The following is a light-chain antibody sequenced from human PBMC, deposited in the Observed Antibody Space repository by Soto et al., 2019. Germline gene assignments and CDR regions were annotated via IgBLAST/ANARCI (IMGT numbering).Light chain of an antibody. CDR3: QQSYSTPT. V-gene: IGKV1-39*01. Sequence: DIQMTQSPSSLSASVGDRVTITCRASQSISSYLHWYQQKPGKAPKLLIYAASSLQSGVPSRFSGSGSGTDFTLTISSLQPEDFATYYCQQSYSTPTFGQGNKLEIK. CDR1: QSISSY. J-gene: IGKJ2*01. CDR2: AAS.